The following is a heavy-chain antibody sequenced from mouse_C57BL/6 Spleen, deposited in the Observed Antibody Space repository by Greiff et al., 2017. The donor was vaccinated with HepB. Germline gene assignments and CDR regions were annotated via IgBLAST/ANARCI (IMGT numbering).Heavy chain of an antibody. D-gene: IGHD1-1*01. CDR2: IWSGGST. CDR1: GFSLTSYG. V-gene: IGHV2-2*01. Sequence: QVQLQQSGPGLVQPSQSLSITCTVSGFSLTSYGVHWVRQSPGKGLEWLGVIWSGGSTDYNAAFISRLSISKDNSKSQVFFKMNSLQADDTAIYYCARNNPFDYGSRRVYAMDYWGQGTSVTVSS. CDR3: ARNNPFDYGSRRVYAMDY. J-gene: IGHJ4*01.